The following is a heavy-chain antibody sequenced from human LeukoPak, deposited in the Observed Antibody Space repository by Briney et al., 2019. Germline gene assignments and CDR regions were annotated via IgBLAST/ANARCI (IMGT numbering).Heavy chain of an antibody. J-gene: IGHJ4*02. CDR2: SSRSGGKT. CDR1: GFTFWNYD. V-gene: IGHV3-23*01. Sequence: GGSLRLSCAASGFTFWNYDMYWVRQAPGKGLECVSVSSRSGGKTYYADSVKGRITISRDNSKNTVFLQMNNLRTEDTAVYFCARPSPPGDGYNPPDYWGQGTLVTVSS. CDR3: ARPSPPGDGYNPPDY. D-gene: IGHD5-24*01.